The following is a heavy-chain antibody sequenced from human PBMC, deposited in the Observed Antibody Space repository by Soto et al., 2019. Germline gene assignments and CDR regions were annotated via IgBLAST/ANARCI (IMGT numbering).Heavy chain of an antibody. Sequence: LRLSCAVSGFTFSTHAMSWVRQAPGKGLEWVSGTSATGSTTYYADSVKGQFTISRDNSKNALYLQMNSLRAEDTAIYYCAKQSKWSSTSCYSGGSTCPLDCWGQGTLVTVSS. CDR3: AKQSKWSSTSCYSGGSTCPLDC. V-gene: IGHV3-23*01. J-gene: IGHJ4*02. CDR1: GFTFSTHA. D-gene: IGHD2-2*02. CDR2: TSATGSTT.